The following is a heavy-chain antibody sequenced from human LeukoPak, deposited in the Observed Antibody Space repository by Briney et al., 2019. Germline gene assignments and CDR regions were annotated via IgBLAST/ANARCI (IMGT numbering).Heavy chain of an antibody. CDR3: AKGVGATPFDY. J-gene: IGHJ4*02. Sequence: GGSLRLSCAASGFTFRNFWMHWVRQVPGKGLVWVSRIKSDGSSTSYADSVKGRFTISRDSSKNTLYLQMNSLRAEDTAVYYCAKGVGATPFDYWGQGTLVTVSS. V-gene: IGHV3-74*01. CDR1: GFTFRNFW. CDR2: IKSDGSST. D-gene: IGHD1-26*01.